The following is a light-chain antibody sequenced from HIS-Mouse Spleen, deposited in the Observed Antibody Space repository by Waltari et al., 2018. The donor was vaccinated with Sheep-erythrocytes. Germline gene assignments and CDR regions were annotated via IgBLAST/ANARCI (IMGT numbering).Light chain of an antibody. CDR2: KDS. CDR1: VLAKKY. Sequence: SYELTQPSSVSVSPGQTARITCSGDVLAKKYARWFQQKPGQAPVPVIYKDSERPSGIPERLSGSSSGPTVTLTISGAQVEDEADYYCYSAADNNLYVFGTGTKVTVL. CDR3: YSAADNNLYV. J-gene: IGLJ1*01. V-gene: IGLV3-27*01.